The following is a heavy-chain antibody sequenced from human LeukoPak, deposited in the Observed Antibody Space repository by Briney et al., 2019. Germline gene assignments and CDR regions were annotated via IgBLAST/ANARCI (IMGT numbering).Heavy chain of an antibody. V-gene: IGHV4-59*01. Sequence: SETLSLTCTVSGGSISSYYWSWIRQPPGKGLEWIGYIYYSGSTNYNPSLKSRLTISVDTSKNQFSLKLSSVTAGAMAVYYCACRRAWDTNWFDPWGQGTLVTVSS. J-gene: IGHJ5*02. CDR3: ACRRAWDTNWFDP. D-gene: IGHD5-18*01. CDR2: IYYSGST. CDR1: GGSISSYY.